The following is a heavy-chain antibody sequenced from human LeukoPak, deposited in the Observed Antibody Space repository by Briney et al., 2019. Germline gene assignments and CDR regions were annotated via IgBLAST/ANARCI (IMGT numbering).Heavy chain of an antibody. CDR1: GGSFSGYY. CDR3: ASGGYYDSSGYLYYFDY. CDR2: INHSGST. D-gene: IGHD3-22*01. J-gene: IGHJ4*02. Sequence: SETLSLTCAVYGGSFSGYYWSWLRQPPGKGLEWIGEINHSGSTNYNPSLKSRVTMSVDTSKSQFSLKLSSVTAADTAMYYCASGGYYDSSGYLYYFDYWGQGTLVTVSP. V-gene: IGHV4-34*01.